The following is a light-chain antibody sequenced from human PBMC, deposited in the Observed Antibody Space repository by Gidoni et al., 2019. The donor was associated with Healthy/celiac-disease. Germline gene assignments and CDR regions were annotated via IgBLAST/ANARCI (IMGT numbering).Light chain of an antibody. CDR2: KAS. Sequence: DIQMTQSPSTLSASVGDRVTITCRASQSISSWLAWYQQKPGKAPKLLIYKASSLESGVPSRFSGRGSGTEFTLTISSLQPDDFATYYFQQYNSYSRTFGQGPKLEIK. V-gene: IGKV1-5*03. J-gene: IGKJ1*01. CDR3: QQYNSYSRT. CDR1: QSISSW.